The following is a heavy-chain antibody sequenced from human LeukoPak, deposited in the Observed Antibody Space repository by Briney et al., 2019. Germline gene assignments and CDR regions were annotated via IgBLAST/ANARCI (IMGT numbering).Heavy chain of an antibody. J-gene: IGHJ4*02. Sequence: SGGSLRLSCAASGFTFSSYAMHWVRQAPGKGLEWVAVISYDGSNKYYADSVKGRFTISRDNSKNSLFVQMNSLRAEDTAVYYCASSFYASGSYYEDYWGQGTLVTVSS. CDR1: GFTFSSYA. CDR2: ISYDGSNK. V-gene: IGHV3-30-3*01. CDR3: ASSFYASGSYYEDY. D-gene: IGHD3-10*01.